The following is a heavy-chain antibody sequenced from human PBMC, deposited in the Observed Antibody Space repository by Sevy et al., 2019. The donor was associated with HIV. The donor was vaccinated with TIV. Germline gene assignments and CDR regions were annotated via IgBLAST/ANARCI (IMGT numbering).Heavy chain of an antibody. V-gene: IGHV3-7*03. CDR3: AREMMNTAMDPGFDY. D-gene: IGHD5-18*01. CDR2: IKQDGSEK. J-gene: IGHJ4*02. Sequence: GGSLRLSCAASGFTFSSYWMSWVRQAPGKGLEWVANIKQDGSEKYYVDSVKGRFTISRDIAKNSLYLQMNSLRAEDTAVYYCAREMMNTAMDPGFDYWGQGTLVTVSS. CDR1: GFTFSSYW.